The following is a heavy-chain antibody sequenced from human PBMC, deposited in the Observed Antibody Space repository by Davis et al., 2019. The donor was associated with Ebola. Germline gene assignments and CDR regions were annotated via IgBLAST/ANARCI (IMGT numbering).Heavy chain of an antibody. Sequence: PGGSLRLSCAASGFTFSTYSMNWVRQAPGKGLEWVSSISSSSAFIHYADSVKGRFTVSRDNAKNSLYLQMNSLRAEDTAVYYCVRDWSRVETAMVTYPDYWGQGTLITVSS. J-gene: IGHJ4*02. D-gene: IGHD5-18*01. CDR1: GFTFSTYS. V-gene: IGHV3-21*01. CDR3: VRDWSRVETAMVTYPDY. CDR2: ISSSSAFI.